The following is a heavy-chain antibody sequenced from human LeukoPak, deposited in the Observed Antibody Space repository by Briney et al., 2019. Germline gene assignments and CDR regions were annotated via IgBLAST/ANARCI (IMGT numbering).Heavy chain of an antibody. Sequence: QPGGSLRLSCAASGFTVSSNYMSWVRQAPGKGLEWVSVIYSGGSTYYADSVKGRFTISRDNSKSTLYLQMNSLRAEDTAVYYCARVTGVGGYSYGYFDYWGQGTLATVSS. V-gene: IGHV3-66*01. CDR3: ARVTGVGGYSYGYFDY. CDR2: IYSGGST. CDR1: GFTVSSNY. J-gene: IGHJ4*02. D-gene: IGHD5-18*01.